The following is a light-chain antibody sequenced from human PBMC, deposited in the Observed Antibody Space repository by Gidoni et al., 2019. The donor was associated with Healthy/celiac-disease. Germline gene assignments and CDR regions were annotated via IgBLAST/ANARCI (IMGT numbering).Light chain of an antibody. V-gene: IGKV3-11*01. CDR1: QSVSSY. Sequence: EIVLTQSPATLSLSPGERATLSCRASQSVSSYLAWYQQKPGQAPRLLIYDASNRATGIPARFIGGGSGTDFTLTISSLEPEDLAVYYCQQRSNWPPYTLXQXTKLEIK. CDR2: DAS. J-gene: IGKJ2*01. CDR3: QQRSNWPPYT.